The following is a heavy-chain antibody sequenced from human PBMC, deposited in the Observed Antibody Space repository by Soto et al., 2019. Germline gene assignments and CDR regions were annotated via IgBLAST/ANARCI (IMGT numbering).Heavy chain of an antibody. J-gene: IGHJ4*02. D-gene: IGHD2-15*01. V-gene: IGHV1-69*06. CDR3: AKIRWTISLQDEDAI. CDR2: VIPIFGTP. Sequence: QVQLVQSGAEVKKPGSSVKVSCKSSGGTFGSYAISWVRQAPGQGLEWMGGVIPIFGTPHYAQKFHGRVTITTDITTSTAYLELSSLNSADTAVYYCAKIRWTISLQDEDAIWGQGTLVTVSS. CDR1: GGTFGSYA.